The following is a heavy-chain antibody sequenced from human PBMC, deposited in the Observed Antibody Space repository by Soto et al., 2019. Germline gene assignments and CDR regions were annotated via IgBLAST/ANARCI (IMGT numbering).Heavy chain of an antibody. J-gene: IGHJ4*02. Sequence: QVQLQQWGAGLLKPSETLSLTCAVYGGSFSGYYWSWIRQPPGKGLEWIGEINHSGSTNYNPSLKSRVTISVDTSKNQFSLKLSSVTAADTAVYYSARGQSCSGGSCYSDLGYWGQGTLVTVSS. V-gene: IGHV4-34*01. CDR2: INHSGST. CDR1: GGSFSGYY. D-gene: IGHD2-15*01. CDR3: ARGQSCSGGSCYSDLGY.